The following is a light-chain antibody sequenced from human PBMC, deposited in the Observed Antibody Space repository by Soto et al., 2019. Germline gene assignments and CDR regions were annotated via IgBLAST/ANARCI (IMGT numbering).Light chain of an antibody. CDR2: AAS. V-gene: IGKV1-9*01. CDR1: QDISIY. Sequence: DIQLTQSPSFLSASVGDRVTITCRAGQDISIYLAWYQQKPGKAPNLLMYAASTLQSGVPTRFSGSGSGTEFTLTISTLQPEDFATYYCQQLKSYPLSFGGGTKVEIK. J-gene: IGKJ4*01. CDR3: QQLKSYPLS.